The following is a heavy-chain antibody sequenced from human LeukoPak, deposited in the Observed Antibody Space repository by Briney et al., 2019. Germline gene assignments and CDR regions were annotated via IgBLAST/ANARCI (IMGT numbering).Heavy chain of an antibody. D-gene: IGHD2-2*01. V-gene: IGHV3-23*01. CDR2: FSGSGGST. CDR1: GFTFSSYA. J-gene: IGHJ4*02. CDR3: ALTVGYCSSTSCYFDY. Sequence: GGSLRLSCAASGFTFSSYAMSWVRQAPGKGLEWVSAFSGSGGSTYYADSVKGRFTISRDNSKNTLYLQMNSLRAEDTAVYYCALTVGYCSSTSCYFDYWGQGTLVTVSS.